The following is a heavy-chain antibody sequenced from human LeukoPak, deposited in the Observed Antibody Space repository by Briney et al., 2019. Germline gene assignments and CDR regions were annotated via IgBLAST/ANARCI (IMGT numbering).Heavy chain of an antibody. Sequence: QPGGSLRLSCAASGFTVSSNYMSWVRQAPGKGLEWVSAISGSGGSTYYADSVKGRFTISRDNSKNTLYLQMNSLRAEDTAVYYCAKSATVTTREPQNNYYYYMDVWGKGTTVTVSS. CDR1: GFTVSSNY. J-gene: IGHJ6*03. V-gene: IGHV3-23*01. CDR3: AKSATVTTREPQNNYYYYMDV. CDR2: ISGSGGST. D-gene: IGHD4-17*01.